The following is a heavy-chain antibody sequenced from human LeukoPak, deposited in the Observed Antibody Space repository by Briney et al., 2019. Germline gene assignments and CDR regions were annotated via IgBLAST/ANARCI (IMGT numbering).Heavy chain of an antibody. Sequence: PGRSLRLSCAASGFTFDDYAMHWVRQAPGKGLEWVSGISWNSGSIGYADSVKGRFTISRDNAKNSLYLQMNSLRAEDTALYYCARDLPSSGYWYRDAFDIWGRGTMVTVSS. J-gene: IGHJ3*02. CDR2: ISWNSGSI. D-gene: IGHD3-22*01. CDR1: GFTFDDYA. V-gene: IGHV3-9*01. CDR3: ARDLPSSGYWYRDAFDI.